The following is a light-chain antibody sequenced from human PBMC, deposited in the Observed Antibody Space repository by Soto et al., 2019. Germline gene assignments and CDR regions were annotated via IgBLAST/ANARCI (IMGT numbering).Light chain of an antibody. CDR1: SRDVGGYNY. CDR2: EVN. CDR3: TSYAGGNNV. J-gene: IGLJ1*01. Sequence: QSSLTQPPSASGSPGQAVTISCTGTSRDVGGYNYVSWYQQHPGKVPKLMVYEVNKRPSGVPDRFSGTKAGNTASLTVSGLQGEDEADYYCTSYAGGNNVFGTGTKLTVL. V-gene: IGLV2-8*01.